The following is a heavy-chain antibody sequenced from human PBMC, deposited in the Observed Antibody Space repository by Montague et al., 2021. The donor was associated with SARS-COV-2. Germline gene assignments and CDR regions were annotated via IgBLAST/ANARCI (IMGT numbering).Heavy chain of an antibody. Sequence: SLRLSCAASGFTFDDYAMHWVRQAPGKGLEWVSGISWNSGSIGYADSVKGRFTISRDNAKNSPYLQMNSLRAEDTALYYCAKDISSGWRAQYYSDYWGQGTLVTVSS. CDR2: ISWNSGSI. D-gene: IGHD6-19*01. J-gene: IGHJ4*02. CDR1: GFTFDDYA. CDR3: AKDISSGWRAQYYSDY. V-gene: IGHV3-9*01.